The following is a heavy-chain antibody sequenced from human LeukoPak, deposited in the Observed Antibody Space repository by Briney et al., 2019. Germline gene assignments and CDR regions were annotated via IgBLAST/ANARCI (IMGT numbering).Heavy chain of an antibody. V-gene: IGHV5-51*01. J-gene: IGHJ4*02. Sequence: GESLKISCKGSGYSFTSYWIGWVRHMPGKGLECMGIIFPGDSETRYSPSFQGQVTISADKSISTAYLQWSSLKASDTAMYYCARGRTIFGVVRGFDYWGQGTLVTVSS. D-gene: IGHD3-3*01. CDR1: GYSFTSYW. CDR3: ARGRTIFGVVRGFDY. CDR2: IFPGDSET.